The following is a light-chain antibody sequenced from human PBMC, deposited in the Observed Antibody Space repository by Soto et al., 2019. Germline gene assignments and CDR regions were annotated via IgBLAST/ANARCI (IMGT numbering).Light chain of an antibody. Sequence: DIQLTQSPPFLSASVGDRVAITCRASQDISNNLAWYQQKPGKAPKFLIYATSTLQSGVPSRFSGSGSGTEFTLTISSMQTEDFANYYCQQVKSYPLTFGGGTKVDIK. CDR1: QDISNN. V-gene: IGKV1-9*01. CDR3: QQVKSYPLT. J-gene: IGKJ4*01. CDR2: ATS.